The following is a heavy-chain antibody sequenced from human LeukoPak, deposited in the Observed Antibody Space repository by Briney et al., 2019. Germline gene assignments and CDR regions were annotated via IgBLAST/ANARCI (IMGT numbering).Heavy chain of an antibody. V-gene: IGHV4-4*02. CDR2: IYHSGST. Sequence: PSETLSLTCAVPGGSISSSNWWSWVRQPPGKGLEWIGEIYHSGSTNYNPSLQSRVTISVDKSKNNFSLQLSSVTAADTAFYYCAREYSSSWSRDAFDIWGQGTMVTVSS. J-gene: IGHJ3*02. D-gene: IGHD6-13*01. CDR1: GGSISSSNW. CDR3: AREYSSSWSRDAFDI.